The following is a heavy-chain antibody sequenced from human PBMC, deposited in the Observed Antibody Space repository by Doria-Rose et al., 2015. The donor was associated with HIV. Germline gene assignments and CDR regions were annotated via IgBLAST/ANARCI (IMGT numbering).Heavy chain of an antibody. CDR1: GVSLSSPGMG. CDR3: ARIKSSRWYHKYYFDF. CDR2: IFSDDER. Sequence: QITLKESGPELVKPTETLTLTCTVSGVSLSSPGMGVSWIRQPPGKALEWLANIFSDDERSCTTSLKSRLTISRGTSKSQVVLTMTDMDPVDTATYYCARIKSSRWYHKYYFDFWGQGTLVIVSA. V-gene: IGHV2-26*01. D-gene: IGHD6-13*01. J-gene: IGHJ4*02.